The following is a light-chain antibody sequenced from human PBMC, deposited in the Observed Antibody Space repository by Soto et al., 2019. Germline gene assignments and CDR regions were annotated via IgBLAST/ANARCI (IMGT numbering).Light chain of an antibody. Sequence: EIVMTQSPLSLPVTPGEPASISCRSSQSLLHSNGYDSLDWYLQKPGQSPQLLIYLGSNRASGVPARFSGSGSGTDFTLKISRVEADDVVVYYCMQALQSPPTFGQGTKVEIK. CDR1: QSLLHSNGYDS. J-gene: IGKJ1*01. CDR3: MQALQSPPT. CDR2: LGS. V-gene: IGKV2-28*01.